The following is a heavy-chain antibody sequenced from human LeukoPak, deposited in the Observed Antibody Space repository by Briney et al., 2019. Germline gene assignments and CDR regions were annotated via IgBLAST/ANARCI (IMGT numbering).Heavy chain of an antibody. CDR1: GGSISSYY. V-gene: IGHV4-4*07. J-gene: IGHJ4*02. CDR2: IYTSGST. D-gene: IGHD2-21*02. CDR3: AREPCGGDCYSGYFDY. Sequence: SETLSLTCTVSGGSISSYYWSWIRQPAGKGLEWIGRIYTSGSTNYNPSLKSRVTMSVDTSKNQFSLKLSSVTAADTAVYYCAREPCGGDCYSGYFDYWGQGTLVTVSS.